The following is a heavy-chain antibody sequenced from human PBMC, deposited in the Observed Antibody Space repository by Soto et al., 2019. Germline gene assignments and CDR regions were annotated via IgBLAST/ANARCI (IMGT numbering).Heavy chain of an antibody. CDR3: ARPSLLGGRDWFDP. Sequence: QVQLVESGGGVVQPGRSLRLSCAASGFTFSSYAMHWVRQAPGKGLEWVAVISFDGSNEYYADSLKGRFTISRDNSKNTLYLQMNSLRAEDTAVYYCARPSLLGGRDWFDPWGQGTLVTVSS. J-gene: IGHJ5*02. D-gene: IGHD2-15*01. V-gene: IGHV3-30-3*01. CDR1: GFTFSSYA. CDR2: ISFDGSNE.